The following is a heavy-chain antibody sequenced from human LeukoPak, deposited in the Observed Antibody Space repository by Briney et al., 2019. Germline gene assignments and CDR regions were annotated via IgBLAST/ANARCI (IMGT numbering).Heavy chain of an antibody. J-gene: IGHJ4*02. CDR1: GGSFSGYY. CDR2: INHSGST. Sequence: SETLSLTCAVYGGSFSGYYWSWIRQPPGRGLEWIGEINHSGSTNYNPSLKSRVTISVDTSKNQFSLKLTSVTAADTAVYYCARGPEDSVVVPFDYWGQGTLVTVSS. CDR3: ARGPEDSVVVPFDY. D-gene: IGHD2-2*01. V-gene: IGHV4-34*01.